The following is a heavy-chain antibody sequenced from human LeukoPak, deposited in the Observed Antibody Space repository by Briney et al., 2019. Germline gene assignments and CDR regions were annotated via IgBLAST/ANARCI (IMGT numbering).Heavy chain of an antibody. CDR2: FDPEDGET. CDR3: ARELGYEVYYYYMDV. J-gene: IGHJ6*03. Sequence: ASVKVSCKVSGYTLTELSMHWVRQAPGKGLEWMGGFDPEDGETIYAQKFQGRVTMTTDTSTSTAYMELRSLRSDDTAVYYCARELGYEVYYYYMDVWGKGTTVTVSS. CDR1: GYTLTELS. D-gene: IGHD2-15*01. V-gene: IGHV1-24*01.